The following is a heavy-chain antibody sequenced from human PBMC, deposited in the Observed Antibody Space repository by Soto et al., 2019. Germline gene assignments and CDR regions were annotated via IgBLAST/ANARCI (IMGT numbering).Heavy chain of an antibody. D-gene: IGHD1-26*01. CDR2: IYYSGST. CDR1: GGSISTYF. V-gene: IGHV4-59*01. CDR3: ARGGRWPDY. Sequence: PSETLSLTCTVSGGSISTYFWSWIRQPAGGGLEWIGYIYYSGSTNYNPSLKSRVTISVDTSKNQFSLKLSSVTAADTAVYYCARGGRWPDYWGQGTLVTVSS. J-gene: IGHJ4*02.